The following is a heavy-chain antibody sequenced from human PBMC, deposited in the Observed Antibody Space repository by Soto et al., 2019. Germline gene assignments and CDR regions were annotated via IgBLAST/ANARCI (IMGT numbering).Heavy chain of an antibody. J-gene: IGHJ4*02. CDR2: INAGNGNT. D-gene: IGHD3-9*01. CDR1: GYTFASYA. CDR3: APGETYYDILTGFD. Sequence: KVSCKASGYTFASYAMHWVRQAPGQRLEWMGWINAGNGNTKYSQKFQGRVTITRDTSASTAYMELSSLRSEDTAVYYCAPGETYYDILTGFDWGQGTLVTVSS. V-gene: IGHV1-3*01.